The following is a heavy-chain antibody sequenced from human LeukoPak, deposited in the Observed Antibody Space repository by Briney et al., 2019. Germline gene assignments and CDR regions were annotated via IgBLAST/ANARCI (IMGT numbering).Heavy chain of an antibody. CDR3: ARPRSYYYDNDY. J-gene: IGHJ4*02. V-gene: IGHV4-39*01. CDR2: IYYSGST. CDR1: GGSISSSSYY. Sequence: SETLSLTCTVSGGSISSSSYYWGWIRQPPGKGLEWIGSIYYSGSTYYNPFLKSRVTISVDTSKNQFSLKLSSVTAADTAVYYCARPRSYYYDNDYWGQGTLVTVSS. D-gene: IGHD3-22*01.